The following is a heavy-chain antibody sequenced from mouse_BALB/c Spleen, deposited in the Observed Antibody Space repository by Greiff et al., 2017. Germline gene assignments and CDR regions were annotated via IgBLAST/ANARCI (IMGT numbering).Heavy chain of an antibody. CDR2: IDPENGDT. CDR3: NARTYEDAMDY. D-gene: IGHD5-1*01. CDR1: GFNIKDYY. Sequence: EVQLQESGAELVRPGASVKLSCTASGFNIKDYYMHWVKQRPEQGLEWIGWIDPENGDTEYAPKFQGKATMTADTSSNTAYLQLSSLTSEDTAVYYCNARTYEDAMDYWGQGTSVTVSS. V-gene: IGHV14-4*02. J-gene: IGHJ4*01.